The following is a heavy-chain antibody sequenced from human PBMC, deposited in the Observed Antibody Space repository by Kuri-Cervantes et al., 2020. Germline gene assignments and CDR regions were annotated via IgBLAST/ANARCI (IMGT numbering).Heavy chain of an antibody. CDR2: LIPIYGTP. CDR1: GGTFSSYA. D-gene: IGHD2-21*02. V-gene: IGHV1-69*05. J-gene: IGHJ2*01. CDR3: ARDGCGGDCSLRGSWYFDL. Sequence: SVKVSCKASGGTFSSYAISWVRQAPGQGLEWMGGLIPIYGTPNYAQKFQDRFTITTDESTSTAYMELSSLRSEDTAVYYCARDGCGGDCSLRGSWYFDLWGRGTLVTVSS.